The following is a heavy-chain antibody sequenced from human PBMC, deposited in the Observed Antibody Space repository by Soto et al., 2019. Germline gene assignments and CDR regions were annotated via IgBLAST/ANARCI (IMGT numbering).Heavy chain of an antibody. V-gene: IGHV3-30*18. CDR1: GFTFSSYG. J-gene: IGHJ4*02. D-gene: IGHD6-19*01. CDR3: AKDGNVYSSGWYAPSLDY. CDR2: ISYDGSNT. Sequence: QVQLVESGGGGVQPGRSLRLSCAASGFTFSSYGMHWVRQAPGKGLEWVAVISYDGSNTYYGDTVKGRFTISRDNSKNTLSLHMNSLRAEDTAVYYCAKDGNVYSSGWYAPSLDYWGQGTLVTVSS.